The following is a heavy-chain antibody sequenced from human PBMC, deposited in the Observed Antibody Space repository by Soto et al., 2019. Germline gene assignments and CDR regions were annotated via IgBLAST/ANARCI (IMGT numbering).Heavy chain of an antibody. J-gene: IGHJ5*02. CDR3: AHRRVVPAKGNNWFDA. CDR2: IYWDDDK. Sequence: QITLKESGPTLVKPTQTLTLTCTFSGFSLSTSGVGVGWIRQPPGKALEWLAFIYWDDDKRYSPALKIRLTISKELSKNQVVLTMTNMDPVDTDTYYCAHRRVVPAKGNNWFDAWGQGTLVIVSS. V-gene: IGHV2-5*02. D-gene: IGHD2-15*01. CDR1: GFSLSTSGVG.